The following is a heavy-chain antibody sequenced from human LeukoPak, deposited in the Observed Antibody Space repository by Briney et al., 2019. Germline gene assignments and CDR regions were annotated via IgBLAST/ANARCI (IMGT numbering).Heavy chain of an antibody. CDR2: IRTHNGNT. J-gene: IGHJ4*02. Sequence: ASVKVSCKTSGDTFTSYGISWVRQAPGQGLEWMGWIRTHNGNTDYAEKFQGRVTMTADTSTSIAYMELRGLRSDDTAVYYCARYCSSTSCYSLGYWGQGTLVTVSS. D-gene: IGHD2-2*01. CDR3: ARYCSSTSCYSLGY. CDR1: GDTFTSYG. V-gene: IGHV1-18*01.